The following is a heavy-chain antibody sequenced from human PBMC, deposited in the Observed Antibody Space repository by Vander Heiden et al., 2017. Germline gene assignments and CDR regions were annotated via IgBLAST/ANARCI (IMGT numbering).Heavy chain of an antibody. CDR2: IHPVDSDT. CDR1: GYTFTSFW. Sequence: EVRLVQSGAEVKHPGASLKISCQGSGYTFTSFWIGWVRPMPGHGLVWMGLIHPVDSDTRYSPSVQGQVTSSADKSTNTAYLQWSSLKASDTAMYYCARQMYSRGRNNYYTLDVWGQGTTVTVSS. D-gene: IGHD6-19*01. CDR3: ARQMYSRGRNNYYTLDV. V-gene: IGHV5-51*01. J-gene: IGHJ6*02.